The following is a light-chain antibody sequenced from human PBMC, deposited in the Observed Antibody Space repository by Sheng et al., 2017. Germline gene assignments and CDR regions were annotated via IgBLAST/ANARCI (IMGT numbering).Light chain of an antibody. Sequence: EIVLTQSPGTLSLSPGERATLSCTASQSLSSSHLTWYQHKPGQAPRLLIYGASSRAAGIPDRISGRGSGTNFTLTITSLQPDDFATYYCQQYNTYLYTFGQGTKLEIK. V-gene: IGKV3-20*01. J-gene: IGKJ2*01. CDR2: GAS. CDR3: QQYNTYLYT. CDR1: QSLSSSH.